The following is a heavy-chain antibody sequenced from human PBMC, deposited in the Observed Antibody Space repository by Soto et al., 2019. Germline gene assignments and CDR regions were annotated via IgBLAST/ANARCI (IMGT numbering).Heavy chain of an antibody. CDR2: ISYDGSNK. J-gene: IGHJ4*02. D-gene: IGHD6-13*01. CDR1: GFTFSSYA. Sequence: GGSLRLSCAASGFTFSSYAMHWVRQAPGKGLEWVAVISYDGSNKYYADSVKGRFTISRDNSKNTLYLQMNSLRAEDTAVYYCASLSRWHTSKDIHDYWGQGTLVTVSS. CDR3: ASLSRWHTSKDIHDY. V-gene: IGHV3-30-3*01.